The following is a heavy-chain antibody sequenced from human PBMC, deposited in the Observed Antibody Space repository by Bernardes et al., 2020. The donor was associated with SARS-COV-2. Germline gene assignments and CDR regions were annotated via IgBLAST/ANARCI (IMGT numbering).Heavy chain of an antibody. CDR2: IYYSGST. CDR1: GGSISSYY. CDR3: ARQDIGAIFGVVITPAGMDV. V-gene: IGHV4-59*08. J-gene: IGHJ6*02. D-gene: IGHD3-3*01. Sequence: SETLSLTCTVSGGSISSYYWSWIRQPPGKGLEWIGYIYYSGSTNYNPSLKSRVTISVDTSKNQFSPKLSSVTAADTAVYYCARQDIGAIFGVVITPAGMDVWGQGTTVTVSS.